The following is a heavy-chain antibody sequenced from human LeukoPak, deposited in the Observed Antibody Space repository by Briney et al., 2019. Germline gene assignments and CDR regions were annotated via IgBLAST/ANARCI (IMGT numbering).Heavy chain of an antibody. CDR1: GFTFSDYH. J-gene: IGHJ5*02. CDR3: ARGTYYSGSGLGNWFDP. Sequence: GGSLRLSCAASGFTFSDYHMAWIRQAPGKGLECISYITSSGGSSGLQLYYTDSVQGRFTISRDNATVYLQMNRLRADDTAVYYCARGTYYSGSGLGNWFDPWGQRTQVTVSS. CDR2: ITSSGGSSGLQL. D-gene: IGHD3-10*01. V-gene: IGHV3-11*01.